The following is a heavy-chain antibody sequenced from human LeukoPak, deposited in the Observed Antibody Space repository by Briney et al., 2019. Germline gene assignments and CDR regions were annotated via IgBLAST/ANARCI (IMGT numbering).Heavy chain of an antibody. Sequence: PGGSLRLSCAASGFTFSTYAMYWVRQAPGKGLVWVAFISYDGSNEYYADSVRGRFTISRDNSKNTPYLHMNSLSTADTAVYFCARSTRDGYNGPDAFDIWGQGTMVTVSS. D-gene: IGHD5-12*01. CDR2: ISYDGSNE. V-gene: IGHV3-30-3*01. CDR1: GFTFSTYA. CDR3: ARSTRDGYNGPDAFDI. J-gene: IGHJ3*02.